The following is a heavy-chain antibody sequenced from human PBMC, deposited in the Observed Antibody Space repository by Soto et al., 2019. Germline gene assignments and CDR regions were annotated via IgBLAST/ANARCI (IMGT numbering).Heavy chain of an antibody. CDR1: GGSFSGYY. V-gene: IGHV4-34*01. Sequence: SETLSLTCAVYGGSFSGYYWSWIRQPPGKGLEWIGEINHSGSTNYNPSLKSRVTISVDTSKNQFSLKLSSVTAADTAAYYCARPTRQWLGLRYYYGMDVWGQGTTVTVSS. J-gene: IGHJ6*02. CDR2: INHSGST. D-gene: IGHD6-19*01. CDR3: ARPTRQWLGLRYYYGMDV.